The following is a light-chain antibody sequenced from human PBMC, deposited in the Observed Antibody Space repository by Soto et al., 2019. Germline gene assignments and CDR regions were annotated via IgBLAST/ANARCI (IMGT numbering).Light chain of an antibody. CDR1: QSVYSN. Sequence: EIVMTQSPATLSVSPGEGATLSCRASQSVYSNLAWYQQKPGQPPRLLIYGASTRATGIPARFSGSGSGTEFTFTISSLQSEDFADYYCQQYNHWPYTFGPGTKVDIK. CDR2: GAS. J-gene: IGKJ3*01. CDR3: QQYNHWPYT. V-gene: IGKV3-15*01.